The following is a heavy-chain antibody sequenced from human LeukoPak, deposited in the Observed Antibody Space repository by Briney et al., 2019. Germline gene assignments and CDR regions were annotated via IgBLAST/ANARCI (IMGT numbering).Heavy chain of an antibody. Sequence: ASVTVSCKASGYTFTSYYMHWVRQAPGQGLEWMGIINPSGGSTSYAQKFRGRVTMTRDMSTSTVYMELSSLRSEDTAVYYCASCTQPENHFDYWGQGTLVTVSS. CDR2: INPSGGST. CDR3: ASCTQPENHFDY. J-gene: IGHJ4*02. CDR1: GYTFTSYY. V-gene: IGHV1-46*01.